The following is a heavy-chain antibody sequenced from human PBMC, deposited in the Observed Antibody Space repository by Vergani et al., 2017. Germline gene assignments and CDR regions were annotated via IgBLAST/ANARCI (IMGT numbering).Heavy chain of an antibody. J-gene: IGHJ3*01. Sequence: EKQLVQSGSETKKPGESLKISCQAFGYIFSNFWIGWVRQRPGRGLEWMGIIYPGDSEVNSNPSFRGQVIFSVDTSVNTAYLQWLRLPASDTATYFCASGGHGSENGGSLQLWGQGTNITVSS. V-gene: IGHV5-51*01. D-gene: IGHD3-10*01. CDR2: IYPGDSEV. CDR1: GYIFSNFW. CDR3: ASGGHGSENGGSLQL.